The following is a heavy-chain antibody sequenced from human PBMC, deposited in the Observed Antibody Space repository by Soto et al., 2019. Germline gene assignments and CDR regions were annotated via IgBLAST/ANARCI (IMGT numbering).Heavy chain of an antibody. D-gene: IGHD6-13*01. Sequence: GGSLRLSCAASGFTLSSYSMNWVRQAPGKGLEWVSSISSSSSYIYYADSVKGRFTISRDNAKNSLYLQMNSLRAEDTAVYYCARDPRPIAAAGTDYWGQGTLVTVSS. CDR1: GFTLSSYS. CDR2: ISSSSSYI. J-gene: IGHJ4*02. V-gene: IGHV3-21*01. CDR3: ARDPRPIAAAGTDY.